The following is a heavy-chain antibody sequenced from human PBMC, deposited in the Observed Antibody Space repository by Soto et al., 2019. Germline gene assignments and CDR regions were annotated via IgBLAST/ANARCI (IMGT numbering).Heavy chain of an antibody. D-gene: IGHD6-19*01. CDR3: AHRQTGIAVAAFDY. CDR2: IYWDDDK. V-gene: IGHV2-5*02. CDR1: GFSLSTSGVG. Sequence: QITLKESGPPLVKPTQTLTLTCTFSGFSLSTSGVGVGWIRQPPGKALEWLALIYWDDDKRYSPSLKSRLTITKDTSKNQVVLTMTNMDPVDTATYYCAHRQTGIAVAAFDYWGQGTLVTVSS. J-gene: IGHJ4*02.